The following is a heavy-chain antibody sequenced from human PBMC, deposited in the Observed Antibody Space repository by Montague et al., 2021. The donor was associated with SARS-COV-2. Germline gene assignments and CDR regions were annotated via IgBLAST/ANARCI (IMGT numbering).Heavy chain of an antibody. J-gene: IGHJ5*02. CDR2: IYDSGSA. V-gene: IGHV4-59*01. CDR3: ARAYCGGDCHVGP. D-gene: IGHD2-21*02. Sequence: SETLSLTCTVSVGSISNYYWTWIRQPPGKGLEWIGYIYDSGSANYNPSLKSRSTISVDTFNNQFSLRLSSVTAADTAVYYCARAYCGGDCHVGPWGQGILVTVSS. CDR1: VGSISNYY.